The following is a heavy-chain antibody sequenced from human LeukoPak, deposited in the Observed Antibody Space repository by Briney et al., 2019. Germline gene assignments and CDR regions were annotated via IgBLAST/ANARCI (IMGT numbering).Heavy chain of an antibody. CDR1: GFTFSDYY. Sequence: GGSLRLSCAASGFTFSDYYMSWIRRAPGKGLEWVSYISSSGSTIYYADSVKGRFTISRDNAKNSLYLQMNSLRAEDTAVYYCARVTGATTHWFDPWGQGTLVTVSS. D-gene: IGHD1-26*01. V-gene: IGHV3-11*01. J-gene: IGHJ5*02. CDR3: ARVTGATTHWFDP. CDR2: ISSSGSTI.